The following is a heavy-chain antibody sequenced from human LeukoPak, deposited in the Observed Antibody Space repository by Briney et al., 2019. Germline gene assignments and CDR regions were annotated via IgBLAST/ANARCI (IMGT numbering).Heavy chain of an antibody. CDR2: ISYDGSNK. CDR3: ARETNPRIVGATPFDY. D-gene: IGHD1-26*01. V-gene: IGHV3-30-3*01. Sequence: TGGSLRLSCAASGFTFSSYAMHWVCQAPGKGLEWVAVISYDGSNKYYADSVKGRFTISRDNSKNTLYLQMNSLRAEDTAVYYCARETNPRIVGATPFDYWGQGTLVTVSS. CDR1: GFTFSSYA. J-gene: IGHJ4*02.